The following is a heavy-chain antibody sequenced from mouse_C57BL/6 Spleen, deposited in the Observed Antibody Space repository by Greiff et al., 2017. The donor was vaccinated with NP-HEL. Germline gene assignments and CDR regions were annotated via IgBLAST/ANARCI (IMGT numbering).Heavy chain of an antibody. Sequence: QVQLQQSGAELVRPGSSVKLSCKASGYTFTSYWMDWVKQRPGQGLEWIGNIYPSDSETHYNQKFKDKATLTVDKSSSTAYMQLSSLTSEDSAVYYCARVPPYYDYSWFAYWGQGTLVTVSA. J-gene: IGHJ3*01. V-gene: IGHV1-61*01. CDR1: GYTFTSYW. CDR2: IYPSDSET. CDR3: ARVPPYYDYSWFAY. D-gene: IGHD2-4*01.